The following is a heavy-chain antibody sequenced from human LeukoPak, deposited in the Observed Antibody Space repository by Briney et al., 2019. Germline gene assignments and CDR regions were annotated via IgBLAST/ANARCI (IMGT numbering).Heavy chain of an antibody. V-gene: IGHV3-30-3*01. CDR1: EFTFSNYV. D-gene: IGHD3-16*01. CDR2: ISYDGSNK. CDR3: ARGSYVGSTYVAFNI. J-gene: IGHJ3*02. Sequence: PGGSLRLSCAASEFTFSNYVMYWVRQAPGKGLEGVAAISYDGSNKYHADSVKGRFTISRDNSKNILYLEMNSLRAEDTAVYYCARGSYVGSTYVAFNIWGQGTMVIVSS.